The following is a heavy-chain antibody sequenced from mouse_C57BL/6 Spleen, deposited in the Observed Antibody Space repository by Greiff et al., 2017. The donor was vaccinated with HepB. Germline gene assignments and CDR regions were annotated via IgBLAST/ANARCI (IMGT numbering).Heavy chain of an antibody. CDR3: ATAHLGYAMGD. CDR2: INPNNGGT. CDR1: GYTFTDYY. Sequence: EVQLQQSGPELLKPGASVKISCKASGYTFTDYYMNWVKQSHGKSLEWIGDINPNNGGTSYNQKFKGKATLTVDKSSSTAYMERRSLTSEDSAVYYCATAHLGYAMGDWGKGTSVTVSS. D-gene: IGHD1-3*01. V-gene: IGHV1-26*01. J-gene: IGHJ4*01.